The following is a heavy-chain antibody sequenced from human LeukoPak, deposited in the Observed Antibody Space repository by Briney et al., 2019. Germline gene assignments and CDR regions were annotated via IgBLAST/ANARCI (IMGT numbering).Heavy chain of an antibody. CDR1: GGSMTSYY. Sequence: SETLSLTCTVSGGSMTSYYWTWIRQPPGKGLEWIGYIYYSGSTNYNPSLRSRVTMSVDTSKNQFSLKLSSVTAADTAVYYCARDLLGRGGSFDYWGQGTLVTVSS. CDR2: IYYSGST. J-gene: IGHJ4*02. CDR3: ARDLLGRGGSFDY. V-gene: IGHV4-59*01. D-gene: IGHD3-10*01.